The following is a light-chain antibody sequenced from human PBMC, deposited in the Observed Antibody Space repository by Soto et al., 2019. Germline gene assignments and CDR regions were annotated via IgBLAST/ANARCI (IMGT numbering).Light chain of an antibody. CDR2: EVS. CDR3: SSYTSSSTLAV. V-gene: IGLV2-14*01. CDR1: SSDVGGYNY. J-gene: IGLJ2*01. Sequence: QSVLTQPASVSGSPGQSITISCTGTSSDVGGYNYVSWYQQHPGKAPKFMIYEVSNRPSGVSNRFSGSKSGNTASLTISGLQAEDEADYYCSSYTSSSTLAVFGGGTKLTVL.